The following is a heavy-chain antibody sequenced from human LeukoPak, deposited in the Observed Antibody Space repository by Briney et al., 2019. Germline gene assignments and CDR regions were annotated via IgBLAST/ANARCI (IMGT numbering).Heavy chain of an antibody. CDR1: GFSFSSCG. D-gene: IGHD5-12*01. CDR2: ISHDGSNV. Sequence: GGSLRLSCAASGFSFSSCGMQWVRQAPGKGLEWVAVISHDGSNVYYADSVKGRFTISRDNAKNSLYLQMNSLRAEDTAVYYCASGGFDQDIVATIGDYWGQGTLVTVSS. J-gene: IGHJ4*02. V-gene: IGHV3-30*03. CDR3: ASGGFDQDIVATIGDY.